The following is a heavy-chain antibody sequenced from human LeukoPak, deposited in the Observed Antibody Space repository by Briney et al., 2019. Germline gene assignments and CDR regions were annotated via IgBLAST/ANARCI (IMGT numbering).Heavy chain of an antibody. CDR2: INPNSGGT. V-gene: IGHV1-2*02. J-gene: IGHJ4*02. D-gene: IGHD1-26*01. Sequence: ASVKVSCKASGYXFTGYYIHWVRQAPGQGLEWMGWINPNSGGTNYAQKFQGRVTMTRDTSISTAYMELSRLRSDDTAVYYCAREIVVGALFDYWGQGTLVTVSS. CDR1: GYXFTGYY. CDR3: AREIVVGALFDY.